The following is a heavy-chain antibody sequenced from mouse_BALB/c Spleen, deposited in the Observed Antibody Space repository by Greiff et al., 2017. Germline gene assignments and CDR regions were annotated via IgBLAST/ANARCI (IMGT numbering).Heavy chain of an antibody. CDR3: ARKGGITTATKNYFDY. D-gene: IGHD1-2*01. J-gene: IGHJ2*01. V-gene: IGHV1-61*01. CDR1: GYSFTSYW. Sequence: QVQLQQPGAELVRPGASVKLSCKASGYSFTSYWMNWVQQRPGQGLEWIGMIHPSDSETRLNQKVKDKATLTVDKSSSTAYMQLSSPTSEDSAVYYCARKGGITTATKNYFDYWGQGTTLTVSS. CDR2: IHPSDSET.